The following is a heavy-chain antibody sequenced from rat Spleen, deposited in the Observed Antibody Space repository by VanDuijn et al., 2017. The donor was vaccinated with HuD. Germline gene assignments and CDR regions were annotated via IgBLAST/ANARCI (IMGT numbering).Heavy chain of an antibody. V-gene: IGHV3-3*01. D-gene: IGHD1-11*01. Sequence: EVQLQESGPGPVKVSESLSLTCSVTGHSITSSYRWNWIRKFPGNKLEWMGYINSAGTTVYNPSLKSLISITRDTTRNQFFLQVNSVTTEDTATYYCARLGMEGIGNWFTYWGQGTLVTVSS. J-gene: IGHJ3*01. CDR2: INSAGTT. CDR1: GHSITSSYR. CDR3: ARLGMEGIGNWFTY.